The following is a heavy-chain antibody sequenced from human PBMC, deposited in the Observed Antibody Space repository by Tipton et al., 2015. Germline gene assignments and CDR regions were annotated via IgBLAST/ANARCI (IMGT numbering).Heavy chain of an antibody. J-gene: IGHJ4*02. Sequence: TLSLTCTVSGGSVSSGSYYWSWIRQPPGKGLEWIGYISYTETSHYNASLKSRVTISVDTSKTQFSLKMSSVTAADTAVYYCACHDYDLLTRDYQTVDYWGQGTRVTVSS. V-gene: IGHV4-61*01. D-gene: IGHD3-9*01. CDR1: GGSVSSGSYY. CDR2: ISYTETS. CDR3: ACHDYDLLTRDYQTVDY.